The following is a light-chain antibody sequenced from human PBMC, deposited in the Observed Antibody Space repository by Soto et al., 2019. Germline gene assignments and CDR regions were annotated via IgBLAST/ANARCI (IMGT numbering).Light chain of an antibody. CDR2: AAS. Sequence: DIQMTQSPSSLSASVGDRVTIACRASQGIRNYLAWYQQKPGKVPKLLIYAASTLHSGVPSRFSGSGSGTDFTLTISSLQPEDFATYYCQKYNSVPLTFGGGTKVEIK. J-gene: IGKJ4*01. CDR1: QGIRNY. CDR3: QKYNSVPLT. V-gene: IGKV1-27*01.